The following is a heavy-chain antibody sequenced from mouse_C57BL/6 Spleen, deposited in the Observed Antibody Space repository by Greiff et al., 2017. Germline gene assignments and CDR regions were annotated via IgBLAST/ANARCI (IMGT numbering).Heavy chain of an antibody. J-gene: IGHJ4*01. V-gene: IGHV1-55*01. Sequence: QVQLQQPGAELVKPGASVKMSCKASGYTFTSYWITWVKQRPGQGLEWIGDIYPGSGSTNYNEKFKSKATLTVDTSSSTAYMQLSSLTSEDSAVYYCASSCYGSRYYAMDYWGQGTSVTVSS. CDR3: ASSCYGSRYYAMDY. CDR1: GYTFTSYW. D-gene: IGHD1-1*01. CDR2: IYPGSGST.